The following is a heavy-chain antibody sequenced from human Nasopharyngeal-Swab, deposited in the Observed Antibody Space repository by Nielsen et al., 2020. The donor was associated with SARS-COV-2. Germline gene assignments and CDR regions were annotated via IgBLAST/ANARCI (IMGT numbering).Heavy chain of an antibody. CDR3: ARLPYGDYEVGSYYYYYMDV. D-gene: IGHD4-17*01. V-gene: IGHV1-69*13. CDR1: GGTFGSYA. Sequence: SVKVSCKASGGTFGSYAISWVRQAPGQGLEWMGGIIPIFGTANYAQKFQGRVTITADESTSTAYMELSSLRSEDTAVYYCARLPYGDYEVGSYYYYYMDVWGKGTTVTASS. J-gene: IGHJ6*03. CDR2: IIPIFGTA.